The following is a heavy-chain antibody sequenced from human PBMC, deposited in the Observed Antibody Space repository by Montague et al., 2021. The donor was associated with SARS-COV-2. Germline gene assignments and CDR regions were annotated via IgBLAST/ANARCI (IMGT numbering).Heavy chain of an antibody. D-gene: IGHD5-18*01. CDR3: ARDLSGYSYGFDY. J-gene: IGHJ4*02. CDR1: GFTFSSYA. V-gene: IGHV3-30-3*01. CDR2: ISYDGSNK. Sequence: SLRLSCVASGFTFSSYAMHWVRQAPGKGLEWVAVISYDGSNKYYSDSVKGRFTISRDNSKNTLYLQMNSLRAEDTAVYYCARDLSGYSYGFDYWGQGTLVTVSS.